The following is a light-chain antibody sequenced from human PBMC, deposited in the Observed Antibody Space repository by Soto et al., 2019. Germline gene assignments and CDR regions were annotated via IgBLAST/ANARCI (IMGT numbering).Light chain of an antibody. V-gene: IGLV1-51*01. CDR2: DND. CDR3: GTWDSSLSAV. CDR1: NSNIGNNY. Sequence: QSVLTQPPSVSAAPGQKVTISCSGSNSNIGNNYVSWYQQLPGTAPKLLFYDNDVRPSGIPDRFSGSKSGTSVTLDITGLQTGDEADYYCGTWDSSLSAVFGGGTQLTVL. J-gene: IGLJ2*01.